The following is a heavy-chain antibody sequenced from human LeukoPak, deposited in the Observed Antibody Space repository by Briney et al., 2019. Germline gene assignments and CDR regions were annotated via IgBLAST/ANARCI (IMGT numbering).Heavy chain of an antibody. Sequence: SETPSLTCSVSGGSISSSSYYWGWIRQPPGKGLEWIGSIYYSGSTYYNPSLKSRVTISVDTSKNQFSLKLSSVTAADTAVYYCARAGKLVLRYFDWLFDYWGQGTLVTVSS. V-gene: IGHV4-39*07. CDR3: ARAGKLVLRYFDWLFDY. D-gene: IGHD3-9*01. CDR2: IYYSGST. J-gene: IGHJ4*02. CDR1: GGSISSSSYY.